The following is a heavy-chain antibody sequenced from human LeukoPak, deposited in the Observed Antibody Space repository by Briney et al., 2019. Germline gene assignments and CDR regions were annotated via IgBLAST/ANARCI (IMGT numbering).Heavy chain of an antibody. CDR2: IYSGGRT. D-gene: IGHD6-19*01. CDR1: GFTVSSNY. V-gene: IGHV3-66*01. J-gene: IGHJ6*02. Sequence: GGSLRLSCAASGFTVSSNYMSWVRQAPGKGLGWVSVIYSGGRTYYADSVKGRFPGPRDKSKFPRYLQMNSRRAEDTAVYDSGRAQPSGWQYYGMDVWGQETTVSVSS. CDR3: GRAQPSGWQYYGMDV.